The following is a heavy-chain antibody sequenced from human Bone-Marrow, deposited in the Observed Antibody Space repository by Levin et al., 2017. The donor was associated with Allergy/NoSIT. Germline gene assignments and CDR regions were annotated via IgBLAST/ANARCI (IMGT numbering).Heavy chain of an antibody. Sequence: GGSLRLSCAATGFSFSNYHMHWVRQAPGKGLEWVAVLSSDGSRIYYADSVKGRFIISRDSSKKTLYLQMNSLRAEDTALYYCARDLARVPGVLGWGPKSVFYHYDLDVWGQGTTVTVSS. D-gene: IGHD3/OR15-3a*01. CDR2: LSSDGSRI. CDR1: GFSFSNYH. V-gene: IGHV3-33*05. CDR3: ARDLARVPGVLGWGPKSVFYHYDLDV. J-gene: IGHJ6*02.